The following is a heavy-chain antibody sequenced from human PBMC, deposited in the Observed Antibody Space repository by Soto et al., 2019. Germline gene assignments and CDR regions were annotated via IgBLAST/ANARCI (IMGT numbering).Heavy chain of an antibody. Sequence: SGPTLVNPTQTLTLTCTFSGFSLSTSGVGVGWIRQPPGKALEWLALIYWDDDKRYSPSLKSRLTITKDTSKNQVVLTMNSLNTEDTAVYYCATGLLRYYAYWGHGTLVTVSS. V-gene: IGHV2-5*02. CDR2: IYWDDDK. CDR1: GFSLSTSGVG. D-gene: IGHD3-9*01. J-gene: IGHJ4*01. CDR3: ATGLLRYYAY.